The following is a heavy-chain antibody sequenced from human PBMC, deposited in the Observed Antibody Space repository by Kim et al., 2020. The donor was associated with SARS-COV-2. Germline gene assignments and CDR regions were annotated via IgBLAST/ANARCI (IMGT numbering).Heavy chain of an antibody. CDR3: AKTTRPVYAYYYYGINV. D-gene: IGHD6-6*01. CDR1: ADIFIPYW. J-gene: IGHJ6*02. CDR2: IYPDNSDT. Sequence: GGSLRLSCKGSADIFIPYWIAWVRQMPGKGLEWMGIIYPDNSDTKYSPSFQGQVTISADKSISTAYLQWSSLKASDTAMYYCAKTTRPVYAYYYYGINVWSQGTTVTVSS. V-gene: IGHV5-51*01.